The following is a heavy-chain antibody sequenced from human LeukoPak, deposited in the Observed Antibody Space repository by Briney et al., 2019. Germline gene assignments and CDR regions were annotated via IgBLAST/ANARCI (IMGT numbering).Heavy chain of an antibody. Sequence: GGSLRLSCAASGFTFSSSAMSWVRQVPGKGLEWVSGISASGGSTSYADSVRGRFTISRDNSKNTLYVQMNSLRDEDTAVYYCAKDRRWESPHYLDSWGQGTLVTVSS. CDR1: GFTFSSSA. J-gene: IGHJ4*02. V-gene: IGHV3-23*01. CDR2: ISASGGST. CDR3: AKDRRWESPHYLDS. D-gene: IGHD1-26*01.